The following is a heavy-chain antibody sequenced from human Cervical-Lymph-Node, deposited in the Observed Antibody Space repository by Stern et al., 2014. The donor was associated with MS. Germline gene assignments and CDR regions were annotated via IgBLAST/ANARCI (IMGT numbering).Heavy chain of an antibody. Sequence: EVQLVQSGGGLVQPGGSLRLSCAASGFTFSSYDMHWVRQATGKGLEWVSAMGTAGDTYYPGSVKGRFTISRENAKNSLYLQMNSLRAGDTAVYYCARDIGDYGMDVWGQGTTVTVSS. CDR2: MGTAGDT. J-gene: IGHJ6*02. D-gene: IGHD4-17*01. V-gene: IGHV3-13*01. CDR3: ARDIGDYGMDV. CDR1: GFTFSSYD.